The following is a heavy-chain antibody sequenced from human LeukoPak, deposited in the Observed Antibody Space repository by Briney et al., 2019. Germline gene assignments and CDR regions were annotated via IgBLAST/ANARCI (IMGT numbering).Heavy chain of an antibody. V-gene: IGHV3-23*01. J-gene: IGHJ4*02. CDR1: GFTFSSYA. Sequence: GGSLRLSCAASGFTFSSYAMSWVRQAPGKGLEWVSAISGSGGSTYYADSVKGRFTISRDNSKNTLYLQMNSLRAEDTAVYYCARDPYNWGSRERFDYWAREPWSPSPQ. CDR3: ARDPYNWGSRERFDY. CDR2: ISGSGGST. D-gene: IGHD7-27*01.